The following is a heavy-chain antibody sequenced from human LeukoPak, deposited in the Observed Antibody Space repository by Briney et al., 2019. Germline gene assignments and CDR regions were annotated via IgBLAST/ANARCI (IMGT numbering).Heavy chain of an antibody. CDR3: ARTRGSNWYFGFDF. D-gene: IGHD6-13*01. V-gene: IGHV1-2*02. J-gene: IGHJ4*02. CDR2: INPNSGGT. Sequence: ASVKVSCKASGYTFTGYYMHWVRQAPGQGLEWMGWINPNSGGTDFAQKFQGRVTMSRDTSINTAYMELGSLRSDDTAVYYCARTRGSNWYFGFDFWGQGTLVTVSS. CDR1: GYTFTGYY.